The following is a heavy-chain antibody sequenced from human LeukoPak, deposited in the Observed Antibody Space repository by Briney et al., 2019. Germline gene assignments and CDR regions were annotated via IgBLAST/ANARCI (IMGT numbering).Heavy chain of an antibody. J-gene: IGHJ5*02. V-gene: IGHV5-10-1*01. CDR1: GYRFTSYW. CDR3: ARQGELYCSGGSCNRLDP. Sequence: GESLKISCKGSGYRFTSYWISWGRQMPGKGLEWMGRIDPSDSYTNYSPSFQGHVTISADKSISTAYLQWSSLKASDTAMYYCARQGELYCSGGSCNRLDPWGQGTLVTVSS. CDR2: IDPSDSYT. D-gene: IGHD2-15*01.